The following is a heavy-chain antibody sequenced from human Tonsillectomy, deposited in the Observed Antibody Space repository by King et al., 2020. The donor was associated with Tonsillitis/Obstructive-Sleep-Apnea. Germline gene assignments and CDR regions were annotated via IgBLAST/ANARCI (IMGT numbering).Heavy chain of an antibody. J-gene: IGHJ3*02. Sequence: GKRGKWGGGVGQAGRARRLSGAASGCTVSNYGMNWVRQAPGKGLEWVAVIWYDGRNKYYADSVKGRFTISRDNSKNTLYLQMNSLRAEDTAVYYCARHWLAAFDIWGQGTMVTVSS. CDR2: IWYDGRNK. CDR3: ARHWLAAFDI. D-gene: IGHD3-9*01. CDR1: GCTVSNYG. V-gene: IGHV3-33*01.